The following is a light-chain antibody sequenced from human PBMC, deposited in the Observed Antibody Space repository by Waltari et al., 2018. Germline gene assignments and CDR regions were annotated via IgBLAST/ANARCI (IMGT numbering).Light chain of an antibody. CDR3: QQYNNWPPGT. V-gene: IGKV3-15*01. CDR1: QSLGSN. Sequence: EIMMTQSPATLSKSPGESATLSCRASQSLGSNLAWYQQRPGLAPRLVIYGASTRATGVPPSFSGRGSGTEFTLTISSLQSEDFAVYYCQQYNNWPPGTFGQGTKVEIK. CDR2: GAS. J-gene: IGKJ1*01.